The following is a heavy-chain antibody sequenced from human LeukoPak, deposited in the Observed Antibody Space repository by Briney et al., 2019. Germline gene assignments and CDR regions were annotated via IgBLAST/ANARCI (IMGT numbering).Heavy chain of an antibody. V-gene: IGHV4-59*01. J-gene: IGHJ4*02. CDR3: ARADFWSAVDY. CDR2: IYYTGRT. Sequence: PSETLSLTCTVSAGSISRYYWSWIRQPPGKGLEWIGYIYYTGRTNYNPSLKSRVTISVDTSKNQFSLKLNSVTAAYTAVYYCARADFWSAVDYWGQGTLVTVSS. CDR1: AGSISRYY. D-gene: IGHD3-3*01.